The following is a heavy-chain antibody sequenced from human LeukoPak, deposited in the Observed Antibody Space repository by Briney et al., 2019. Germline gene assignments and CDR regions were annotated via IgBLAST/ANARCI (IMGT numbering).Heavy chain of an antibody. D-gene: IGHD3-10*01. CDR3: ASGSGSYRTHYYYMDV. J-gene: IGHJ6*03. V-gene: IGHV3-53*01. Sequence: PVGSLRLSSAPSRVTVSSNYMSSGRQAPGKGVEWGSDIYSGVSTYYADSVKGRFTISRDNSKNTRYRQMNSLRAEDTVVYCCASGSGSYRTHYYYMDVWGTVTTVTVSS. CDR1: RVTVSSNY. CDR2: IYSGVST.